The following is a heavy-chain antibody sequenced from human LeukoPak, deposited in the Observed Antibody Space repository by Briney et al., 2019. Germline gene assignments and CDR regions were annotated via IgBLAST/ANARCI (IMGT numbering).Heavy chain of an antibody. CDR3: AKSHCGSFSCSRAEF. V-gene: IGHV3-23*01. Sequence: PGGSLRLSCAASGFTFNSYGMSWVRQAPGKGLAWVSAMSGGGGSTFYADPVKGRFTITRVNSKNTLYLQMNSLRDEDTAVYYCAKSHCGSFSCSRAEFWGQGTLVTVSS. CDR1: GFTFNSYG. J-gene: IGHJ4*02. CDR2: MSGGGGST. D-gene: IGHD2-2*01.